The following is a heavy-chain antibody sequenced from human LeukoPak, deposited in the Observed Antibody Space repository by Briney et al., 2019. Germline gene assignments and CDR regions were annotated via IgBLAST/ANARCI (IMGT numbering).Heavy chain of an antibody. CDR1: GGSFSGYY. J-gene: IGHJ5*02. CDR3: ARGRRRSGFDP. V-gene: IGHV4-34*01. Sequence: SETLSLTCAVYGGSFSGYYWSWIRQPPGKGLEWIGEINHSGSTNYNPSLKSRVTISVDTSKNQFSLKLSSVTAADTAVYYCARGRRRSGFDPWGQGTLVTVSS. CDR2: INHSGST. D-gene: IGHD3-10*01.